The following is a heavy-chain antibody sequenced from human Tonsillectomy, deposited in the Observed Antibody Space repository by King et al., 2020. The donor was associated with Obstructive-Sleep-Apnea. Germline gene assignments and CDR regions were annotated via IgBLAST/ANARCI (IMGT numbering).Heavy chain of an antibody. CDR1: GFTFSSYS. Sequence: VQLVESGGGLVKPGGSLRLSCVASGFTFSSYSMNWVRQAPGKGLEWVSSISSSSSYIYYADSVKGRFTISRDNAKNSLYLQMNSLRAEDTAVYYCARDSTWGETDPGLRTPYFDYWGQGTLVTVSS. V-gene: IGHV3-21*01. CDR3: ARDSTWGETDPGLRTPYFDY. D-gene: IGHD3-10*01. CDR2: ISSSSSYI. J-gene: IGHJ4*02.